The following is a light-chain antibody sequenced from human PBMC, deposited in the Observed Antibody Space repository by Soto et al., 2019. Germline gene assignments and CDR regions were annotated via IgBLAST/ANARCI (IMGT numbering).Light chain of an antibody. V-gene: IGLV7-43*01. J-gene: IGLJ3*02. CDR2: STS. Sequence: QAVATQEPSLTVSPGGTVTLTCASSTGAVTSGYYPNWFQQKPGQAPRVLIYSTSNKHSWTPARFSGSLLGGKAALTLSGVQPEDEAEYYCLLYYGGAWVFGGGTKLTVL. CDR1: TGAVTSGYY. CDR3: LLYYGGAWV.